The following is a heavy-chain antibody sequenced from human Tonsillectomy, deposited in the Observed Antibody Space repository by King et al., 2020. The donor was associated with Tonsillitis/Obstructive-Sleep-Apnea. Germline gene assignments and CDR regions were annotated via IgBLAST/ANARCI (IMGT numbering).Heavy chain of an antibody. V-gene: IGHV3-7*04. CDR2: IKQDGSEK. Sequence: VQLVESGGGLVQPGGSLRLSCAASGFTFSRYWMSWVRQAPGKGLEWVANIKQDGSEKYYVDSVKGRFTISRDNAKNSRYLQMNSLRAEDTAVYYCARDYGHSNSFGYYYMDVWGKGTTVTVSS. CDR1: GFTFSRYW. CDR3: ARDYGHSNSFGYYYMDV. D-gene: IGHD6-13*01. J-gene: IGHJ6*03.